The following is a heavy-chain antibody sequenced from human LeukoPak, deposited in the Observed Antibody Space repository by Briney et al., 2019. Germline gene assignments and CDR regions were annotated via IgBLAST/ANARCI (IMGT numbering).Heavy chain of an antibody. CDR1: GYSISSGYY. CDR2: IYHSGST. CDR3: ARGRPGTFQY. V-gene: IGHV4-38-2*02. Sequence: SETLSLTCTVSGYSISSGYYWGWIRQPPGKGLEWIGSIYHSGSTYYNPSLKSRVTISVDTSKNQFSLKLSSVTAADTAVYYCARGRPGTFQYWGQGTLVTVSS. D-gene: IGHD6-13*01. J-gene: IGHJ4*02.